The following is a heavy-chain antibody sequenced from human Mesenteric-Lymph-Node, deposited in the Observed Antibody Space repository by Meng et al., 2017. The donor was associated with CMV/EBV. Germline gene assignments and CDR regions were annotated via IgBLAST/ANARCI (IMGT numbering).Heavy chain of an antibody. CDR1: GFPLSTSGVG. Sequence: GFPLSTSGVGVGWIRQPPGKALEWLAVIYWDDEKRYSPSLKSRVTITKDTSKDQVVFTMTNMDPVDTATYYCAHRGIAVAGAQYFQYWGQGTLVTVSS. D-gene: IGHD6-19*01. CDR3: AHRGIAVAGAQYFQY. V-gene: IGHV2-5*02. CDR2: IYWDDEK. J-gene: IGHJ1*01.